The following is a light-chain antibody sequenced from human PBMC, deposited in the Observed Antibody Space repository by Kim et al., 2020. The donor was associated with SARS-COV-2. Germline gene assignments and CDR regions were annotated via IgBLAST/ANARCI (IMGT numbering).Light chain of an antibody. J-gene: IGLJ1*01. Sequence: VALGQTARITGGGNNIGSKNVHWYQQKPGQAPVLVIYRDSNRPSGIPERFSGSNSGNTATLTISRAQAGDEADYYCQVWDSSTSYVFGTGTKVTVL. CDR2: RDS. CDR3: QVWDSSTSYV. CDR1: NIGSKN. V-gene: IGLV3-9*01.